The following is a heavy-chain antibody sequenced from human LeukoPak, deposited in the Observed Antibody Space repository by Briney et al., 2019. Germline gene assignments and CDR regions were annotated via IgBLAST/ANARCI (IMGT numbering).Heavy chain of an antibody. CDR1: GFTFSLYS. CDR3: AKEGGVAGATWNIDS. J-gene: IGHJ4*02. D-gene: IGHD1/OR15-1a*01. V-gene: IGHV3-21*04. Sequence: GGSLRLSCAASGFTFSLYSMNWVRQAPGKGLEWVSSISSGSDYIYYADTVRGRFTISRDNSKNTLYLQMSSLRVEDTAVYYCAKEGGVAGATWNIDSWGQGTLVTVSP. CDR2: ISSGSDYI.